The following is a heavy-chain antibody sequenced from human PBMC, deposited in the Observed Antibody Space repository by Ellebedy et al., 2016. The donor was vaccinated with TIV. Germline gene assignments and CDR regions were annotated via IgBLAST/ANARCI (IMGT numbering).Heavy chain of an antibody. D-gene: IGHD1-26*01. CDR3: AIGGGELPDY. CDR2: IYYSWST. J-gene: IGHJ4*02. V-gene: IGHV4-59*01. CDR1: GGSISSYY. Sequence: MPGGSLRLSCTVSGGSISSYYWSWIRQPPGKGLEWIGYIYYSWSTNYNPSLKSRVTISVDTSKNQFSLKLSSVTAADTAVYYCAIGGGELPDYWGQGTLVTVSS.